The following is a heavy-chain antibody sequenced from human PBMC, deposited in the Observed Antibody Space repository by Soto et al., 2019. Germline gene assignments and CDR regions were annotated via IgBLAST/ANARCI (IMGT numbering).Heavy chain of an antibody. CDR2: RIPLFGTT. D-gene: IGHD6-13*01. J-gene: IGHJ5*02. V-gene: IGHV1-69*01. CDR1: GGTFSRHA. CDR3: ASAAIHGSSWYFCCDP. Sequence: QVQLVQSGSEVKMPGSSVKVSCKTSGGTFSRHAINWVRQAPGQGLEGMGGRIPLFGTTNYAQKFKVRITISSDASKITAYMKLSSVTSEDAAVYYSASAAIHGSSWYFCCDPWGQGTLVTVSS.